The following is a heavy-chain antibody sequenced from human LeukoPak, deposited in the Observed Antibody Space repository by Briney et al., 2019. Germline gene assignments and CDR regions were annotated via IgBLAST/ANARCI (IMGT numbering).Heavy chain of an antibody. CDR1: GGSISSSTNY. CDR2: IYYSGST. Sequence: KPAETLSLTCTVSGGSISSSTNYWDWIRQPPGKGLEWIGSIYYSGSTYYNPSLKSRVTISVDTSKNQFSLKLSSVTAAETAVYYCARQWSTGGMTGTLDYWGQGTLVTVSS. D-gene: IGHD1-20*01. CDR3: ARQWSTGGMTGTLDY. V-gene: IGHV4-39*01. J-gene: IGHJ4*02.